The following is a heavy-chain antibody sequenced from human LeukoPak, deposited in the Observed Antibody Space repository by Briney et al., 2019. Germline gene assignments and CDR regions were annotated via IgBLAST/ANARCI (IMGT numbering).Heavy chain of an antibody. D-gene: IGHD3-3*01. J-gene: IGHJ4*02. CDR2: IYYSGST. V-gene: IGHV4-39*07. Sequence: PSETLSLTCTVSGGSISSSSYYWGWIRQPPGKGLEWIGSIYYSGSTYYNPSLKSRVTISVDTSKNQFSLKLSSVTAADTAVYYCASGLRGRFLEWLPGYWGQGTLVTVSS. CDR1: GGSISSSSYY. CDR3: ASGLRGRFLEWLPGY.